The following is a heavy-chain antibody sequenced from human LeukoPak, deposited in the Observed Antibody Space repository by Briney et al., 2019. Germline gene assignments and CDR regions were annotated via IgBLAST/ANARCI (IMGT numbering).Heavy chain of an antibody. Sequence: SETLSLTCTVFGGSFSAYYWSWIRQPPGKGLEWIGEINHGGSTTNYNPPLKSRVTISVDTSKNQFSLKLSSVTAADTAVYYCARDRTSTIFGVAFAPDAFDIWGQGTMVTVSS. CDR2: INHGGSTT. D-gene: IGHD3-3*01. V-gene: IGHV4-34*01. CDR3: ARDRTSTIFGVAFAPDAFDI. CDR1: GGSFSAYY. J-gene: IGHJ3*02.